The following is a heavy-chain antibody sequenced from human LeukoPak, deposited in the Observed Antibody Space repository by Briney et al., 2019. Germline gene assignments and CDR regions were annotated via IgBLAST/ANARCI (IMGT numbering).Heavy chain of an antibody. V-gene: IGHV4-39*07. CDR2: IYYSGST. Sequence: KPSETLSLTCTVSGGSISSSSYYWGWIRQPPGKGLEWIGSIYYSGSTYYNPSLKSRVTISVDTSKNQFSLKLSSVTAADTAVYYCARLEYSSCVTSWGQGTLVTVSS. D-gene: IGHD6-6*01. J-gene: IGHJ4*02. CDR3: ARLEYSSCVTS. CDR1: GGSISSSSYY.